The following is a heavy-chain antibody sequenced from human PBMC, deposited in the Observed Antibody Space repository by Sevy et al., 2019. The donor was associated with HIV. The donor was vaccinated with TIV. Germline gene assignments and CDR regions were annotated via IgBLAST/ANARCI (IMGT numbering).Heavy chain of an antibody. J-gene: IGHJ5*02. Sequence: GGSLRLSCAASGFTFSSYAMSWVRQAPGKGLEWVSDISGSGGSTYYADSVKGRFTISRDNSKNTLYLQMNSLRAEDTAVYYCAKDPLLLWFGELPSNWFDPWGQGTLVTVSS. CDR3: AKDPLLLWFGELPSNWFDP. CDR2: ISGSGGST. V-gene: IGHV3-23*01. D-gene: IGHD3-10*01. CDR1: GFTFSSYA.